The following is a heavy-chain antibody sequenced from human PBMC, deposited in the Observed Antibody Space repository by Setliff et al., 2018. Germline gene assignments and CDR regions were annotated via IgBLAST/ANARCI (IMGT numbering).Heavy chain of an antibody. J-gene: IGHJ6*03. CDR3: ARGRLREDLLHYYYYHMDV. V-gene: IGHV4-4*07. CDR1: GGSITSYY. CDR2: IYANGNT. Sequence: TSETLSLTCTVSGGSITSYYWSWIRQPVGKGLEWIGRIYANGNTNYNSSLKSRVTMSVDTSKNQFSLRLSSVTAADTAVYYCARGRLREDLLHYYYYHMDVWGKGTTVTVSS. D-gene: IGHD3-22*01.